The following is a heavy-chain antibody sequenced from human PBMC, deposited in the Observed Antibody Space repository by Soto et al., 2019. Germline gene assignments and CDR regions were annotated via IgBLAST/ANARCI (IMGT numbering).Heavy chain of an antibody. J-gene: IGHJ4*02. Sequence: PSETLSLTCTVSGGSISSSTYYWSWIRQPPGRGPEWIGSIYYSGNTYYKPSLKSRVSISIDTSRNQFSLKLTSVTAADTGVYYCASSPPFPYWGRGIWVTVSS. V-gene: IGHV4-39*01. CDR1: GGSISSSTYY. CDR3: ASSPPFPY. CDR2: IYYSGNT.